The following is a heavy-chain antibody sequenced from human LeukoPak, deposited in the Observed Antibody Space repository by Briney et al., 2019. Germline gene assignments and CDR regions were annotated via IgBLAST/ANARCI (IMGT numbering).Heavy chain of an antibody. CDR1: GGSISSSSYY. CDR3: ARTYYYDSSGIFDY. D-gene: IGHD3-22*01. Sequence: PSETLSLTCTVSGGSISSSSYYWGWIRQPPGKGLEWIGSIYYSGSTYYNPSLKSRVTISVDTSKNQFSLKLSSVTAADTAVYYCARTYYYDSSGIFDYWGQGTLVTVSP. J-gene: IGHJ4*02. V-gene: IGHV4-39*01. CDR2: IYYSGST.